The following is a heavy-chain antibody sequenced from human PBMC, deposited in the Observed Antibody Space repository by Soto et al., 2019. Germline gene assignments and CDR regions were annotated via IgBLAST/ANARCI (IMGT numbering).Heavy chain of an antibody. J-gene: IGHJ6*02. CDR2: VDHRGST. V-gene: IGHV4-34*01. D-gene: IGHD1-7*01. CDR3: ARYEYGNSLYGVDV. CDR1: GESFSGYY. Sequence: ETLSLTCVVSGESFSGYYWSWIRQTPGMGLEWIGEVDHRGSTTYNPSLKNRASISIDSSKNLFSLELTSVTAADTALYFCARYEYGNSLYGVDVWGQGTRVTVSS.